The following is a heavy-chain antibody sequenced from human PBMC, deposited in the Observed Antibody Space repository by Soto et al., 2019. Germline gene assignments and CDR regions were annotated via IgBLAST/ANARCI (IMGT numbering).Heavy chain of an antibody. CDR1: GFTFSSYW. CDR3: ARCGYCSSTSCYRPFDY. J-gene: IGHJ4*02. V-gene: IGHV3-7*03. CDR2: IKQDGSEK. Sequence: EVQLVESGGGLVQPGGSLRLSCAASGFTFSSYWMSWVRQAPGKGLEWVANIKQDGSEKYYVDSVKGRLTISRDNAKNSLYLQMNSLRAEDTAVYYCARCGYCSSTSCYRPFDYWGQGTLVTVSS. D-gene: IGHD2-2*03.